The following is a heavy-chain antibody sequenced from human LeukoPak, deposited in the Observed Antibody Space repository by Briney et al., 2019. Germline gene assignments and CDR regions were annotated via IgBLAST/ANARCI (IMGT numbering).Heavy chain of an antibody. V-gene: IGHV3-21*01. CDR2: VSSSSYI. Sequence: GGSLRLSCAASGFTFSSYSMNWVRQAPGKGLECVSSVSSSSYIYYADSVKGRFTISRDNAKNSLFLQMNSLRAEDTAIYYCARQERYCSSISCLDPWGQETLVTVSS. J-gene: IGHJ5*02. CDR1: GFTFSSYS. D-gene: IGHD2-2*01. CDR3: ARQERYCSSISCLDP.